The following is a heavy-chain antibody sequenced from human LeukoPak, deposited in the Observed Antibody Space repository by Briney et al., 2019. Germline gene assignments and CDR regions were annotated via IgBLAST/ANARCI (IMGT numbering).Heavy chain of an antibody. D-gene: IGHD3-22*01. CDR3: ARGDRLFDY. Sequence: SETLSLTCTVSGGSISSSSYYWGWIRQPPGKGLEWIGSIYYSGSTYYNPSLKSRVTISVDTSKNQFSLKLSSVTAADTAVYYCARGDRLFDYWGQGTLVTVSS. V-gene: IGHV4-39*07. J-gene: IGHJ4*02. CDR1: GGSISSSSYY. CDR2: IYYSGST.